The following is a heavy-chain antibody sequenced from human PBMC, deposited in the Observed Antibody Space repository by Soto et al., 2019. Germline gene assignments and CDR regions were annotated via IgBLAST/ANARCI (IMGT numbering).Heavy chain of an antibody. Sequence: GGSLRLSCAASGFTFDDYAMHWVRQAPGKGLEWVSGISWNSGSIGYADSVKGRFTISRDNAKNSLYLQMNSLRAEDTALYYCAKEGRPWFGETIPGAFDIWGQGTMVTVSS. V-gene: IGHV3-9*01. J-gene: IGHJ3*02. CDR3: AKEGRPWFGETIPGAFDI. CDR2: ISWNSGSI. D-gene: IGHD3-10*01. CDR1: GFTFDDYA.